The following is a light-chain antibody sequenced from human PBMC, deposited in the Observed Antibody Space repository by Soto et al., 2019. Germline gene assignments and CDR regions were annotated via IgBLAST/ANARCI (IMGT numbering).Light chain of an antibody. J-gene: IGLJ1*01. Sequence: QSALAQPPSVSGAPGQRVTISCTGSSSNIGAGYDVHWYQHVPGTAPRLLIFGNSNRPSGVPDRFSGSKSGPSAFLAITGLQAEDEADYYCQSYDNSLSGSGVFATGTRSPA. CDR2: GNS. CDR1: SSNIGAGYD. V-gene: IGLV1-40*01. CDR3: QSYDNSLSGSGV.